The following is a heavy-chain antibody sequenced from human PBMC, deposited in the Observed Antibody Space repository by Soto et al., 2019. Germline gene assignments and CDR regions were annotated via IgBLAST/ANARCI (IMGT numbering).Heavy chain of an antibody. CDR2: ISGSGSYI. J-gene: IGHJ4*02. V-gene: IGHV3-21*01. Sequence: EVQLVESGGGLVKPGGSLRLSCAASRFTFNIYTMHWVRQAPGKGLEWVSAISGSGSYIYYAESVKGRFTISRDNAKNLLYLQMSSLRAEDTAVYYCARDPSGGRPGFDYWGQGTQVTVSS. D-gene: IGHD3-3*01. CDR3: ARDPSGGRPGFDY. CDR1: RFTFNIYT.